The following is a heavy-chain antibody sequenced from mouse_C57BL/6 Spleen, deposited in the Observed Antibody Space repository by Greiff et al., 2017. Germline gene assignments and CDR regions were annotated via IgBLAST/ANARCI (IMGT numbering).Heavy chain of an antibody. J-gene: IGHJ4*01. CDR3: ASHDGAYAKDY. Sequence: QVQLQQSGAELVKPGASVKISCKASGYAFSSYWMNWVKQRPGKGLEWIGQIYPGDGDTNYNGKFTGKATLTADKSSSTAYMQLSSLTSEDSAVYFCASHDGAYAKDYWGQGTSVTVSS. D-gene: IGHD2-3*01. CDR2: IYPGDGDT. V-gene: IGHV1-80*01. CDR1: GYAFSSYW.